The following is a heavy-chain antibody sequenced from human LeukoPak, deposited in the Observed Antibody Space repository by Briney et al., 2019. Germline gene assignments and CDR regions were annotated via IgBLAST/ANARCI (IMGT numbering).Heavy chain of an antibody. Sequence: PGGSLRLSCAASGFTFSSYWMTWVRQAPGKGLAWVANIKQDGSEKYYVDSVKGRFTISRDNAKNLLYLQMNSLRGEDTAVYYCARVNPLMAPGAFDIWGQGTMVAVSS. CDR3: ARVNPLMAPGAFDI. CDR1: GFTFSSYW. J-gene: IGHJ3*02. V-gene: IGHV3-7*01. CDR2: IKQDGSEK. D-gene: IGHD2-8*01.